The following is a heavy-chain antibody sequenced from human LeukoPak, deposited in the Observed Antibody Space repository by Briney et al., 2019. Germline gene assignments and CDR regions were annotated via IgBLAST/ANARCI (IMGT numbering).Heavy chain of an antibody. CDR1: GGSISSYY. D-gene: IGHD2-2*01. V-gene: IGHV4-4*07. CDR3: ARIYCSSTSCTGDY. J-gene: IGHJ4*02. Sequence: SETLSLTCTVSGGSISSYYWSWIRQPAGKGLEWIGRIYTSGSTNYNPSLKSRVTMSVDTSKNQFSLKLSSVTAADTAVYYCARIYCSSTSCTGDYWGQGTLVTVSS. CDR2: IYTSGST.